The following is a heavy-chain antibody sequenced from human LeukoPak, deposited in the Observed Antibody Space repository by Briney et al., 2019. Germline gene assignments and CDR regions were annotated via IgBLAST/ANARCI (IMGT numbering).Heavy chain of an antibody. J-gene: IGHJ6*02. Sequence: GGSLRLSCAASGFSFSSYTMHWVRQAPGKGLEWVSSISTISTDVYYADSLKGRFTISRDNAKTSLYLQMNSLRAEDTAVYYCARDKPYSYSSEYYYGMDVWGRGTTVTVSS. CDR3: ARDKPYSYSSEYYYGMDV. D-gene: IGHD3-10*01. CDR2: ISTISTDV. CDR1: GFSFSSYT. V-gene: IGHV3-21*01.